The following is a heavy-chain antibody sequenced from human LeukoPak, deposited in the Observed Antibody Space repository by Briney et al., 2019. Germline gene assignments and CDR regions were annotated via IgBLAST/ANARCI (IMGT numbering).Heavy chain of an antibody. J-gene: IGHJ4*02. D-gene: IGHD4-11*01. CDR2: ISPSGGST. Sequence: ASVKVSCKASGYTFTSYGISWVRQAPGQGLEWMGIISPSGGSTTYAQKFQGRVTMTRDTSTNTVYMELSSLRSDDTAVYYCARDLQGSSTFDYWGQGTLVTVSS. CDR3: ARDLQGSSTFDY. CDR1: GYTFTSYG. V-gene: IGHV1-46*01.